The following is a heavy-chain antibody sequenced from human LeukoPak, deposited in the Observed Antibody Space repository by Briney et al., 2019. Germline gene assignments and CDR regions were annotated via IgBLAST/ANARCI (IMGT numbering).Heavy chain of an antibody. CDR3: AREHYFYHMDG. Sequence: GGSLRLSCAASGFTFSSQWMSWVRQAPGKGLEWVANVNQGGTEEYYVDSVKGRFTISRDNAENSLYLQMNSLRAEDTAVYYCAREHYFYHMDGWGEGTTVTVSS. CDR1: GFTFSSQW. J-gene: IGHJ6*03. V-gene: IGHV3-7*01. CDR2: VNQGGTEE.